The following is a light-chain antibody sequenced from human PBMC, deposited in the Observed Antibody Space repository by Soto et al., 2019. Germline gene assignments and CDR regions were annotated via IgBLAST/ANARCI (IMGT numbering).Light chain of an antibody. V-gene: IGKV3-20*01. CDR2: GTS. Sequence: EIVLMQSPATLSITQGERATLSCGASQSVSSSYLAWYQQKPGQAPRLLIYGTSSRATAIPDRFSGSGSGTDFTLTISILEPENSPVNYCQQYGSSPWTLGQRTKVDI. CDR3: QQYGSSPWT. J-gene: IGKJ1*01. CDR1: QSVSSSY.